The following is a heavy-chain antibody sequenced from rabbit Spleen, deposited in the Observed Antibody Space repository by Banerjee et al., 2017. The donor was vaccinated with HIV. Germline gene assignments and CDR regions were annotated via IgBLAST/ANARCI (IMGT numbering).Heavy chain of an antibody. D-gene: IGHD1-1*01. CDR3: ARDTSSSFSSYGMDL. CDR2: IDIGSSGFT. CDR1: GVSFSFSSY. J-gene: IGHJ6*01. Sequence: QSLEESGGDLVKPGASLTLTCTASGVSFSFSSYMCWVRQAPGKRLEWIACIDIGSSGFTYYANWAKGRFTISKTSSTTVTLQMTSLTAADTATYFCARDTSSSFSSYGMDLWGPGTLVTVS. V-gene: IGHV1S40*01.